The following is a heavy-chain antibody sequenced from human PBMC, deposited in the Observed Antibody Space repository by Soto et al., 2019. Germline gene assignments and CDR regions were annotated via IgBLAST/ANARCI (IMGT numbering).Heavy chain of an antibody. CDR2: INPNSGGT. V-gene: IGHV1-2*04. J-gene: IGHJ6*03. CDR3: ARMAYCSSTSCPQYYMDV. Sequence: ASVKVSCKASGYTFTGYYMHWVRQAPGQGLEWMGWINPNSGGTNYAQKFQGWVTMTRDTSISTAYMELSRLRSDDTAVYYCARMAYCSSTSCPQYYMDVSGKGTTVTVSS. D-gene: IGHD2-2*01. CDR1: GYTFTGYY.